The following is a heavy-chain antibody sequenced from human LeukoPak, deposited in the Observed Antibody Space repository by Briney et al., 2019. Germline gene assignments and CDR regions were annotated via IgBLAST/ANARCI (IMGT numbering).Heavy chain of an antibody. CDR1: GGSISSYY. Sequence: SETLSLTCTVSGGSISSYYWSWIRQPPGKGLEWIGYIYYSGSTYYNPSPKSRVTISFDTSKNPFSLKLSSVTAADTAVYYCARDRAGGNYLLDYWGQGTLVTVSS. D-gene: IGHD1-26*01. CDR3: ARDRAGGNYLLDY. J-gene: IGHJ4*02. CDR2: IYYSGST. V-gene: IGHV4-59*12.